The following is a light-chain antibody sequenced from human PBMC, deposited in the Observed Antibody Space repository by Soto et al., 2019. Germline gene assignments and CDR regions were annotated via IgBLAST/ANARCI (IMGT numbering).Light chain of an antibody. CDR1: QSVSTN. J-gene: IGKJ1*01. Sequence: GVTQSPATLSVSPGERAALSCRASQSVSTNLAWYQQKPGQPPRLLIYFASTRATAVPARFTAGGSGTEFTLTISSLQSEDFAVYYCQQYNNWPPTWTFGQGTKVDIK. CDR2: FAS. V-gene: IGKV3-15*01. CDR3: QQYNNWPPTWT.